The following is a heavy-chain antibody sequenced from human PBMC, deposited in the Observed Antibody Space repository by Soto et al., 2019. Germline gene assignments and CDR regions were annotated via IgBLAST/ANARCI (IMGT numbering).Heavy chain of an antibody. V-gene: IGHV3-30*18. Sequence: GGSLRLSCAASGFTFSSYGMHWVRQAPGKGLEWVAVISYDGSNKYYADSVKGRFTISRDNSKNTLYLQMNSLRAEDTAVYYCAKDSRSGSYYYYGRDVWGQGTTVTVSS. CDR2: ISYDGSNK. CDR1: GFTFSSYG. D-gene: IGHD1-26*01. J-gene: IGHJ6*02. CDR3: AKDSRSGSYYYYGRDV.